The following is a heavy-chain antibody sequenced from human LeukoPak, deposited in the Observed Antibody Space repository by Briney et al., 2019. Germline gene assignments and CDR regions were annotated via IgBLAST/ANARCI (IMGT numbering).Heavy chain of an antibody. D-gene: IGHD3-9*01. J-gene: IGHJ5*02. Sequence: SETLSLTCTVSGGSISSYYWSWIRQPPGKGLEWIGYIYYSGSTNYNPSLKSRVTISVDTSKNQFSLKLSSVTAADTAVYYCARARRYFDWLPRADNWFDPWGQGTLVTVSS. CDR3: ARARRYFDWLPRADNWFDP. CDR2: IYYSGST. V-gene: IGHV4-59*01. CDR1: GGSISSYY.